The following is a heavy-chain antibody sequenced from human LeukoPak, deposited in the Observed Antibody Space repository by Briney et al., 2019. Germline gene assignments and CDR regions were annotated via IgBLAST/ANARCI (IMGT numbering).Heavy chain of an antibody. Sequence: GESLQISCQGSGYSFTNYWIGWVRQMPGKGLEWMGIIYPGDSDTRYSPSFQGQVTISADKSISTAYLQWSSLKASDTAMYYCARLVNCGGDCYSAFDYWGQGTLVTVSS. CDR3: ARLVNCGGDCYSAFDY. V-gene: IGHV5-51*01. CDR2: IYPGDSDT. D-gene: IGHD2-21*02. CDR1: GYSFTNYW. J-gene: IGHJ4*02.